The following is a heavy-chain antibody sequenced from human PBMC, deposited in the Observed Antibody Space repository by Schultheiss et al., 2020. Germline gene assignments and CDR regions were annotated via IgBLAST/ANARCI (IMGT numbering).Heavy chain of an antibody. CDR1: GFSLSTSGMC. V-gene: IGHV2-70*01. CDR2: IDWDDDK. Sequence: SGPTLVKPTQTLTLTCTFSGFSLSTSGMCVSWIRQPPGKALEWLALIDWDDDKYYSTSLKTRLTISKDTSKNQVVLTMTNMDPVDTATYYCARMRYYDILTADYYFDYWGQGTLVNVYS. CDR3: ARMRYYDILTADYYFDY. D-gene: IGHD3-9*01. J-gene: IGHJ4*02.